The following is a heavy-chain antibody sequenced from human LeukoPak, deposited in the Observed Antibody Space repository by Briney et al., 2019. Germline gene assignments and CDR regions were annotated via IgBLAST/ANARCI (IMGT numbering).Heavy chain of an antibody. J-gene: IGHJ4*02. D-gene: IGHD5-24*01. Sequence: GGSLRLSCAASGFTFSSYGMHWLRQAPGKGLEWVAVIWYDGSNKYYADSVKGRFTISRDNSKNTLYLQMNSLRAEDTAVYYCAKHRRDGYNSLYYFDYWGQGTLVTVSS. CDR2: IWYDGSNK. CDR3: AKHRRDGYNSLYYFDY. CDR1: GFTFSSYG. V-gene: IGHV3-33*06.